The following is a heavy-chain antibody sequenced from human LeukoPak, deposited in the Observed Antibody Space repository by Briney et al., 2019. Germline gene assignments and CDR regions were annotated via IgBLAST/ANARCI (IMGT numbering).Heavy chain of an antibody. V-gene: IGHV4-30-2*01. CDR1: GGSISNSGYS. J-gene: IGHJ4*02. CDR3: ARAFGSASYIEY. CDR2: IYHSGKA. D-gene: IGHD3-10*01. Sequence: PSQTLSLTCSVSGGSISNSGYSWSWLRQPPGKGLEWIGFIYHSGKAYYTPSLESRATISVDTSSNQFSLRLTSVTAADTAVYYCARAFGSASYIEYWGQGTLVTVSS.